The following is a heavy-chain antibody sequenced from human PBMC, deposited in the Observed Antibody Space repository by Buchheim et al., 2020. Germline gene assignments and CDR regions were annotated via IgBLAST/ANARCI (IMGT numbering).Heavy chain of an antibody. CDR2: INHSGST. J-gene: IGHJ5*02. Sequence: QVQLQQWGAGLLKPSETLSLTCAVYGGSFSGYYWSWIRQTPGKGLEWIGEINHSGSTNYNPSLKSRVTISVDTSKNQFSLKLSSVTAADTAVYYCARETPRYDSSGYYNWFDPWGQGTL. CDR3: ARETPRYDSSGYYNWFDP. V-gene: IGHV4-34*01. CDR1: GGSFSGYY. D-gene: IGHD3-22*01.